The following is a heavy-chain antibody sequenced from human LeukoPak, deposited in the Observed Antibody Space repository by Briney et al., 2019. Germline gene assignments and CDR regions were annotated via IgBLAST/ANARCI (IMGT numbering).Heavy chain of an antibody. CDR3: ATTLDYGGNSGVDY. Sequence: GASVKVSCKASGYTFTGYYMHWVRQAPGQGLEWMGWINPNSGGTNYAQKFQGRVTMTRDTSISTAYMELSRLRSDDTAVYYCATTLDYGGNSGVDYWGQGTLVTVSS. CDR2: INPNSGGT. D-gene: IGHD4-23*01. J-gene: IGHJ4*02. V-gene: IGHV1-2*02. CDR1: GYTFTGYY.